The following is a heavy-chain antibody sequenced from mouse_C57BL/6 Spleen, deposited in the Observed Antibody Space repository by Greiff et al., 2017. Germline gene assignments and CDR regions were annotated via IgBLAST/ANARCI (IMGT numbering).Heavy chain of an antibody. V-gene: IGHV1-39*01. CDR2: INPNYGTT. CDR1: GYSFTDYN. CDR3: ARPPNYGSSPHWYFDV. J-gene: IGHJ1*03. Sequence: VQLKQSGPELVKPGASVKISCKASGYSFTDYNLNWVKQSNGKSLEWIGVINPNYGTTSYNQKFKGKATLTVDQSSSTAYMHLNSLTSEDSAVYYCARPPNYGSSPHWYFDVWGTGTTVTVSS. D-gene: IGHD1-1*01.